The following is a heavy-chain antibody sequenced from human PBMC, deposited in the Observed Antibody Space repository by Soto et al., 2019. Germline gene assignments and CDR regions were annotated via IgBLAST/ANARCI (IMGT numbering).Heavy chain of an antibody. CDR3: ARQGVGPLHGLVDA. V-gene: IGHV4-59*08. J-gene: IGHJ6*02. D-gene: IGHD1-26*01. CDR2: VHHSWGS. Sequence: QVQLQESGPGLVKPSETLSLSCTVSGGSISSYYWSWFRQSPGKRMEWIGYVHHSWGSSYNPSLPGRVAISLGTAKRQFPLKVTSVTATDTAVYYCARQGVGPLHGLVDAWGQGTTVTVSS. CDR1: GGSISSYY.